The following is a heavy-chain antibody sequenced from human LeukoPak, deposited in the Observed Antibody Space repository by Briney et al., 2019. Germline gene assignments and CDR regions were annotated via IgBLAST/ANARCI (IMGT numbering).Heavy chain of an antibody. V-gene: IGHV1-69*04. J-gene: IGHJ5*02. Sequence: SVKVSCKASGGTFSSYAISWVRQAPGQGLEWMGRIIPILGIANYAQKFQGRVTITADKSTSTAYMELSSLRSEDTAVYYCARDLDGTPIDPGGREPWSPSPQ. CDR1: GGTFSSYA. D-gene: IGHD3/OR15-3a*01. CDR2: IIPILGIA. CDR3: ARDLDGTPIDP.